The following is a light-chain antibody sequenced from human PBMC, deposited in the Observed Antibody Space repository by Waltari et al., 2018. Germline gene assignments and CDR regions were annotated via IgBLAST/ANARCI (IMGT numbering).Light chain of an antibody. Sequence: SYVLPQPPSVSVAPGQTARITCGGTHIGSKSVPRYQQKPGQAPVLVVYDDSDRPSGIPGRFSGSNSGNTATLTSSRVEAGDEADYYCQVWDSSSDHPVFGGGTKLTVL. CDR3: QVWDSSSDHPV. CDR1: HIGSKS. J-gene: IGLJ3*02. CDR2: DDS. V-gene: IGLV3-21*02.